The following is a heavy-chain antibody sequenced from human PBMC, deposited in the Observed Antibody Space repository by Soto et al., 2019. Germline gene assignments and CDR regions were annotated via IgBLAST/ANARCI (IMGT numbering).Heavy chain of an antibody. CDR1: GGAIDRGGYY. D-gene: IGHD7-27*01. Sequence: LSLTCKVAGGAIDRGGYYWCWIRQHPGKGLEWIGHIYYTGSAYYKPSLKSRVSMSIDTSQNQFSLELISVTAADTAVYYCARVGTSYARRGLDAWGQGTTVTVSS. V-gene: IGHV4-31*03. CDR2: IYYTGSA. CDR3: ARVGTSYARRGLDA. J-gene: IGHJ6*02.